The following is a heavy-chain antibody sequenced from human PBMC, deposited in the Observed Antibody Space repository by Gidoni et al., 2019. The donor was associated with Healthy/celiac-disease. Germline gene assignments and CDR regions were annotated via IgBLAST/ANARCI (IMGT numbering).Heavy chain of an antibody. V-gene: IGHV1-8*01. J-gene: IGHJ5*02. D-gene: IGHD3-9*01. CDR1: GYTFTSYD. CDR3: ARKNDILTGYGLFDP. Sequence: QVQLVQSGAEVKKPGASVKVSCKASGYTFTSYDINWGRQATGQVLEWMGCMNPNSGNTGYAQKFQGRVTMTSNTSISTAYMELSSLRSEDTAVYYCARKNDILTGYGLFDPWGQGTLVTVSS. CDR2: MNPNSGNT.